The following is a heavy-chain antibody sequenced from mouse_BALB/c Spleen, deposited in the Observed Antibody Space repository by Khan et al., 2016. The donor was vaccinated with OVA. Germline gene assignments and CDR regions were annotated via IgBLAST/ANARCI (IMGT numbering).Heavy chain of an antibody. V-gene: IGHV1S81*02. Sequence: QVQLQQPGAELVKPGASVKLSCKASGYTFTNYWVHWVKQRPGQGLEWIGEIYPGDGRTTYNEKFKTKATLTVDRSSSTAYMQLSSLTSEDSSGKYCARNAYVGNYFDCWGQGPPPPVSS. CDR1: GYTFTNYW. CDR2: IYPGDGRT. J-gene: IGHJ2*01. D-gene: IGHD2-10*01. CDR3: ARNAYVGNYFDC.